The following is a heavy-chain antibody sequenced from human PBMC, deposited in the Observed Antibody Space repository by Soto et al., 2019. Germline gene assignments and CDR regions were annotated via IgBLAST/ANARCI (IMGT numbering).Heavy chain of an antibody. V-gene: IGHV3-23*01. CDR2: ISGTSPST. J-gene: IGHJ4*02. CDR1: GFTFSAYA. Sequence: EVQVLESGGGLVQPGGSLRLSCAASGFTFSAYAMSWVRQAPGKGLEWVSAISGTSPSTYYADSVQGRFTISRDSSRKTLFLQMNTLRAEDTAVYFCAIRIFGVEYWGQGTQVTVSS. D-gene: IGHD3-3*01. CDR3: AIRIFGVEY.